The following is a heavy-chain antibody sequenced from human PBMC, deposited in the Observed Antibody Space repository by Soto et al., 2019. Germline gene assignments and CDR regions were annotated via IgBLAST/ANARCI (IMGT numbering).Heavy chain of an antibody. CDR3: VRDFVEVPSALYYFDY. Sequence: GASVKVSCTASGYTFARDYIHWVRQAPGQGLEWMGTINPSGGSTFYAQKFQDRVTMTRDTSTSTVHMDLSSLRSEDTAVYYCVRDFVEVPSALYYFDYWGQGTLVTVSS. J-gene: IGHJ4*02. CDR2: INPSGGST. V-gene: IGHV1-46*03. CDR1: GYTFARDY. D-gene: IGHD2-2*01.